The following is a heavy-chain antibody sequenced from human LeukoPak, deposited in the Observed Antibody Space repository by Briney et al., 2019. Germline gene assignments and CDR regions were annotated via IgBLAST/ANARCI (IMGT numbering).Heavy chain of an antibody. CDR2: ISSSSSYL. CDR3: ARVGYYDSSGYPAYDAFDI. V-gene: IGHV3-21*01. J-gene: IGHJ3*02. D-gene: IGHD3-22*01. CDR1: GFTFSSYS. Sequence: PGGSLRLSCAASGFTFSSYSMNWVRQAPGKGLEWVSSISSSSSYLYYADSVKGRFTISRDNAKNSLYLQMNSLRAEDTAVYYCARVGYYDSSGYPAYDAFDIWGQGTMVTVSS.